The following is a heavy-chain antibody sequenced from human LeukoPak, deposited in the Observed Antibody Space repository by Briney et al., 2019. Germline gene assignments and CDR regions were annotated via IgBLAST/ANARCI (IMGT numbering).Heavy chain of an antibody. Sequence: PSETLSLTCTVSGDSISSYYWSWIRQPPGKGLEWIGYIYYSGSTNYSPSLKSRVTISVDTSNKQFSLKLSSVTAADTAVYCARSERIIMILGGDFDIWGKGTVVTISS. D-gene: IGHD3-22*01. CDR2: IYYSGST. J-gene: IGHJ3*02. CDR3: ARSERIIMILGGDFDI. V-gene: IGHV4-59*08. CDR1: GDSISSYY.